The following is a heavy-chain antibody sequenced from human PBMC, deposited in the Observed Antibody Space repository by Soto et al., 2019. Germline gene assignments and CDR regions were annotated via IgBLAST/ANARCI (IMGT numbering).Heavy chain of an antibody. Sequence: PVGSLRVSCAASGFIFSNYAMSWVRQAPGRGLEWVSAISGSGATTYYPDSVKGRFTISRDNSKNTLYLQMNNLRADDTAVYYCTKGGIPRRYHIPQVDFDYWGQGSLVTVSS. CDR2: ISGSGATT. V-gene: IGHV3-23*01. D-gene: IGHD2-15*01. CDR1: GFIFSNYA. CDR3: TKGGIPRRYHIPQVDFDY. J-gene: IGHJ4*02.